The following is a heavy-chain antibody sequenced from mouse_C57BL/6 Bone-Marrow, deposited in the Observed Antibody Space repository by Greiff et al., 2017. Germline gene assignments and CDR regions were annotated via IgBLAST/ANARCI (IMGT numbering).Heavy chain of an antibody. D-gene: IGHD1-1*01. CDR2: INPGSGGT. CDR1: GYAFTNYL. V-gene: IGHV1-54*01. CDR3: ARGNYDGSSLAWFAY. Sequence: QVQLQQSGAELVRPGTSVKVSCKASGYAFTNYLIEWVKQRPGQGLEWIGVINPGSGGTNYNEKFKGKATLTADKSSSTAYMQLSSLTSEDSAVYFCARGNYDGSSLAWFAYWGQGTLVTVSA. J-gene: IGHJ3*01.